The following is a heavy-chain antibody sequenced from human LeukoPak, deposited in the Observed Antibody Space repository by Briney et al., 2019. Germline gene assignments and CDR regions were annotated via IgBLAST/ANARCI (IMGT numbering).Heavy chain of an antibody. V-gene: IGHV3-30-3*01. CDR2: ISYDGSNK. J-gene: IGHJ3*01. Sequence: PGGSLRLSCAASGFTFSSYAMHWVRQAPGKGLEWVAVISYDGSNKYYADSVKGRFTISRDNSKNTLYLQMDSLRAEDTAVYYCAREGVVDAFDFWGQGTMVTVSS. CDR3: AREGVVDAFDF. CDR1: GFTFSSYA. D-gene: IGHD3-3*01.